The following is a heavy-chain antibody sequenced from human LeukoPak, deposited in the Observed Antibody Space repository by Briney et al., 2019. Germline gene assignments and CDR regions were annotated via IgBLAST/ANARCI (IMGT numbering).Heavy chain of an antibody. J-gene: IGHJ3*02. CDR1: GGTFSSYA. CDR3: ARDSTESAFDI. V-gene: IGHV1-69*01. CDR2: IIPTCGTA. Sequence: SLKVSCKASGGTFSSYAISWVRQAPGQGLEWMGGIIPTCGTANYAKKFQGRVTITADESTSTAYMELSSLRSEDTAVYYCARDSTESAFDIWGQGTIVTVSS.